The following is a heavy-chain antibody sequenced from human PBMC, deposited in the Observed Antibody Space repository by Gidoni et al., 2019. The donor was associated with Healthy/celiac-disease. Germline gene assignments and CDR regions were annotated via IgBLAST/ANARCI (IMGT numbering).Heavy chain of an antibody. V-gene: IGHV1-46*01. D-gene: IGHD3-16*01. CDR1: GYTFTSYY. J-gene: IGHJ3*02. CDR3: AREIMITFGGAPGAFDI. Sequence: QVQLVQSGAEVKKPGASVKVSCKASGYTFTSYYMPWVRQAPGQGLEWMGIINPSGGSTSYAQKFQGRVTMTRDTSTSTVYMELSSLRSEDTAVYYCAREIMITFGGAPGAFDIWGQGTMVTVSS. CDR2: INPSGGST.